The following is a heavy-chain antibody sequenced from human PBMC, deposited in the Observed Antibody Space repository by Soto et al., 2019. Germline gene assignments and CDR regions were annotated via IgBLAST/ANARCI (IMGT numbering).Heavy chain of an antibody. V-gene: IGHV1-18*04. CDR3: ASVYLGPGYCRGGSCQALHY. J-gene: IGHJ4*02. CDR1: VYTFTSYG. CDR2: ISAYHGNT. D-gene: IGHD2-15*01. Sequence: QVQLVQSGAEVKKPGASVKVSCKASVYTFTSYGISLVRQAPGQGPEWMGWISAYHGNTNYAQKLQGRVTMTTHTSTSTTYMELRSLRSDDTAIYYCASVYLGPGYCRGGSCQALHYWGQGTLVTVSS.